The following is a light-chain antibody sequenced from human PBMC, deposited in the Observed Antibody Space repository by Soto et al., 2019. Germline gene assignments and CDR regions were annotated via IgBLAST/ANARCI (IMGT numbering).Light chain of an antibody. Sequence: QSVLTQPPSASGTPGQRVTISCSGSSSNIGSNYVYWYQQLPGTAPKLLIYRNNQRPSGVPDRFSGSKSGTSASLVISGLRSEDEADYYCAAWDDSLRGPVFGGGTQLTVL. CDR1: SSNIGSNY. V-gene: IGLV1-47*01. J-gene: IGLJ7*01. CDR3: AAWDDSLRGPV. CDR2: RNN.